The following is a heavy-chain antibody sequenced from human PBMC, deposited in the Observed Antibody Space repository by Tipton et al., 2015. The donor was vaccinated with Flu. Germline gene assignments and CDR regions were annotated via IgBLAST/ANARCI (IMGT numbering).Heavy chain of an antibody. CDR1: GGSISSYY. V-gene: IGHV4-4*07. D-gene: IGHD3-9*01. Sequence: TLSLTCTVSGGSISSYYWSWIRQPPGKGLEWIGRIYTSGSTNYNPSLKSRVTMSVDTSKNQFSLKLSSVTAADTAVYYCARDARPSYYDILTGYGPRYYYYYMDVWGKGTTVTVS. CDR3: ARDARPSYYDILTGYGPRYYYYYMDV. J-gene: IGHJ6*03. CDR2: IYTSGST.